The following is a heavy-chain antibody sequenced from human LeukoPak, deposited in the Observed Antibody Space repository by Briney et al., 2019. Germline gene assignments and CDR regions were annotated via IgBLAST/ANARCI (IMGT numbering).Heavy chain of an antibody. V-gene: IGHV4-4*02. CDR1: GGSISSSNW. CDR2: IYHSGST. J-gene: IGHJ3*02. Sequence: SETLSLTCSVSGGSISSSNWWSWVRQPPGKGLEWIGEIYHSGSTNYNPSLKSRVTISVDKSKNQFSLKLSSVTAADTAVYYCARQYYDSSGQVEAFDIWGQGTMVTVSS. D-gene: IGHD3-22*01. CDR3: ARQYYDSSGQVEAFDI.